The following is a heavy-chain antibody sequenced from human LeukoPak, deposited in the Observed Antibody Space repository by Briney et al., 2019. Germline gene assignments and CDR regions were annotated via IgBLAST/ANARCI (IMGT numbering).Heavy chain of an antibody. CDR2: IYTSGST. Sequence: SETLSLTCAVYGGSFSGYYWSWIRQPAGKGLEWIGRIYTSGSTNYNPSLKSRVTMSVDTSKNQFSLKLSSVTAADTAVYYCARDRYYYDSSGFLVDYWGQGTLVTVSS. J-gene: IGHJ4*02. V-gene: IGHV4-4*07. CDR3: ARDRYYYDSSGFLVDY. D-gene: IGHD3-22*01. CDR1: GGSFSGYY.